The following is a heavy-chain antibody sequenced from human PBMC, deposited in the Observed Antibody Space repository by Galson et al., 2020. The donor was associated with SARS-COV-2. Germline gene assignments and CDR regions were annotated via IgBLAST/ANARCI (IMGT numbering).Heavy chain of an antibody. D-gene: IGHD1-26*01. Sequence: ASVKVSCEASGYSFTGYAMNWVRQAPGQGLEWMGWINTNTGNPTYVQGFTGRFVFSFDTSVSTVYLQISSLKTEDTAVYYCARDLWGDGPPGYWGQGTQVTVSS. CDR3: ARDLWGDGPPGY. J-gene: IGHJ4*02. V-gene: IGHV7-4-1*02. CDR2: INTNTGNP. CDR1: GYSFTGYA.